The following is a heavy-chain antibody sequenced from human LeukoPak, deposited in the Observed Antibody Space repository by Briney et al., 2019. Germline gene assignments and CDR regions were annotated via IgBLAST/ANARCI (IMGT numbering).Heavy chain of an antibody. CDR1: EFTFSRYA. CDR2: ISGSGGST. CDR3: AKTGLIAAAGTWWFDP. Sequence: PRGSLRLSCAASEFTFSRYAMSWVRQAPGKGLEWVSAISGSGGSTYYADPVKGRFTISRDNSKNTLYLQMNSLRAEDTAVYYCAKTGLIAAAGTWWFDPWGQGTLVTVSS. V-gene: IGHV3-23*01. D-gene: IGHD6-13*01. J-gene: IGHJ5*02.